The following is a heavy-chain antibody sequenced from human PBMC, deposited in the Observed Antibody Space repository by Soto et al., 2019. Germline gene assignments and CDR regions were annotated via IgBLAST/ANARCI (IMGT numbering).Heavy chain of an antibody. D-gene: IGHD3-22*01. CDR2: TSHSGST. CDR1: SGSIDNVYW. CDR3: ARGGVDYYDSSGYYFSPYYFDY. Sequence: SETLSLTCAVSSGSIDNVYWWSWVRQSPGKGLEWIGETSHSGSTYYNPSLKSRVTISVDRSKNQFSLKLSPVTAADTAVYYCARGGVDYYDSSGYYFSPYYFDYWGQGTLVTVSS. J-gene: IGHJ4*02. V-gene: IGHV4-4*02.